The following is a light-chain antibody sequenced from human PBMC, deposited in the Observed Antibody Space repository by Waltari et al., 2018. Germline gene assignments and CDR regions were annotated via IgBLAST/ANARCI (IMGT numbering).Light chain of an antibody. CDR1: RSDFAVFNY. CDR3: SSYTSTWV. J-gene: IGLJ3*02. Sequence: QSALTQSASVSGSPGQSITISCTGTRSDFAVFNYASWYQQPPGKAPQLMIYDLRKRPLGVSNPFSGSKSGTTASLTISGLQAEDEADYYCSSYTSTWVFGGGTKLTVL. CDR2: DLR. V-gene: IGLV2-14*01.